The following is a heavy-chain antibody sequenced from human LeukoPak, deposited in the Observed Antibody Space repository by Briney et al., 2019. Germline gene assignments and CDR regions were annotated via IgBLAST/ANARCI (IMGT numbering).Heavy chain of an antibody. CDR3: ARDSSSGSFWFDP. J-gene: IGHJ5*02. CDR2: IYYTGST. V-gene: IGHV4-39*07. Sequence: SETLSLTCAVSGGSISSSRYYWGWIRQPPGKGLDWIGGIYYTGSTYYNPSLKSRVTISIDTSKNQFSLHLTSVTAADTAVYYCARDSSSGSFWFDPWGQGTLVTVSS. D-gene: IGHD6-19*01. CDR1: GGSISSSRYY.